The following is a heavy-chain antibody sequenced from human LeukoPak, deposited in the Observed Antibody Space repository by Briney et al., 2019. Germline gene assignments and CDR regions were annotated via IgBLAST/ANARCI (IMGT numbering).Heavy chain of an antibody. CDR3: ARAGMVRGVRDYYYMDV. CDR1: GFTFRSYG. J-gene: IGHJ6*03. Sequence: GGSLRLSCAASGFTFRSYGMSWVRQAPGKGLEWVSSISSSSSYIYYADSVKGRFTISRDNAKNSLYLQMNSLRAEDTAVYYCARAGMVRGVRDYYYMDVWGKGTTVTVSS. CDR2: ISSSSSYI. D-gene: IGHD3-10*01. V-gene: IGHV3-21*01.